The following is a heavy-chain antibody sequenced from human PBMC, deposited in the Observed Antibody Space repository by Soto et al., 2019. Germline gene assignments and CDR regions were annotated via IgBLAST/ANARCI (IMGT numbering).Heavy chain of an antibody. CDR1: GFTFSNAW. D-gene: IGHD3-10*01. CDR2: IKSKTAGGTT. CDR3: ATDRFASPVDS. V-gene: IGHV3-15*01. J-gene: IGHJ4*02. Sequence: LRLSCVASGFTFSNAWMSWVRQAPGKGLEWVGRIKSKTAGGTTDYAAPVKGRFTISRDDSKDTLYLQMNSLKAEETAVYYCATDRFASPVDSWGQGTLVTVSS.